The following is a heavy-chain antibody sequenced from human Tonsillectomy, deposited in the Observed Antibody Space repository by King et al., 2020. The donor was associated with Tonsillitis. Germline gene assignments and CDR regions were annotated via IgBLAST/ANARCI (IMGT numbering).Heavy chain of an antibody. Sequence: VQLVESGGGLVQPGGSLRLSCAASGLTFSRYWMSWVRQAPGKGLEWVANIKQDGSEDYYVDSVKGRFTISRDNAKNSLYLQMNSLRAEDTAVYYCARDLSGYYGSGTPEGMDVWGQGTTVTVSS. CDR3: ARDLSGYYGSGTPEGMDV. CDR2: IKQDGSED. J-gene: IGHJ6*02. D-gene: IGHD3-10*01. V-gene: IGHV3-7*03. CDR1: GLTFSRYW.